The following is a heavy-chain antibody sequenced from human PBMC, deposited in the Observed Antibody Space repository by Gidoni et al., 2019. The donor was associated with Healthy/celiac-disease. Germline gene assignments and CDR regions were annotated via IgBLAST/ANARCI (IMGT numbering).Heavy chain of an antibody. Sequence: VQLVESGGCVVLPGRSLRLSCAASASTFSSDGMHWVRQAPGEGLAWVAVISYDGSNKYSADSVKGRFTISRENSKTTLYLKMNSRRAEDTAVYYCAKGQVVIAITKNDYCYYGMDVWGQGTTVTVSS. CDR2: ISYDGSNK. CDR3: AKGQVVIAITKNDYCYYGMDV. J-gene: IGHJ6*02. D-gene: IGHD2-21*01. V-gene: IGHV3-30*18. CDR1: ASTFSSDG.